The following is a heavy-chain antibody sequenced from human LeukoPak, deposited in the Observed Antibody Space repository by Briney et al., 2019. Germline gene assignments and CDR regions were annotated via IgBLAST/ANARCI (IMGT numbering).Heavy chain of an antibody. CDR3: ATSKSASYYS. CDR1: GFNFISFA. Sequence: TSVKVSCKASGFNFISFAVQWGPQTRGQRPEWIGWIVVGSGNTKYAQKFQERVTITRDMSTNTAYMELSSLRSDDAAMYYCATSKSASYYSWGQGTLVTVSS. D-gene: IGHD1-26*01. CDR2: IVVGSGNT. V-gene: IGHV1-58*01. J-gene: IGHJ4*02.